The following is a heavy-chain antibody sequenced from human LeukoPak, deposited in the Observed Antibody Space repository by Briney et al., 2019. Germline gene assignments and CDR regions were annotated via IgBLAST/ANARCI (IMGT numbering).Heavy chain of an antibody. D-gene: IGHD2-2*01. CDR1: GGTFSSYT. CDR3: ASVGCSSTSCHGEYYYYMDV. V-gene: IGHV1-69*02. Sequence: SVKVSCKASGGTFSSYTISWVRQAPGQGLEWMGRIIPILGIANYAQKFQGRVTITADKSTSTAYMELSSLRSEDTAVYYCASVGCSSTSCHGEYYYYMDVWGKGTTVTVSS. J-gene: IGHJ6*03. CDR2: IIPILGIA.